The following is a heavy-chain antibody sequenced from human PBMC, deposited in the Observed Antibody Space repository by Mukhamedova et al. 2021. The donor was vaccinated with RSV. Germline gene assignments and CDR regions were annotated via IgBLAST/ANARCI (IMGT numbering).Heavy chain of an antibody. J-gene: IGHJ5*02. V-gene: IGHV5-10-1*01. Sequence: WGGRIDPGDSYTKYSPSFQGHVTISADKSISTAYLQWSSLKASDTAMYYCARRGGDFYDISDYCIHPWGQGTPVTVSS. CDR2: IDPGDSYT. CDR3: ARRGGDFYDISDYCIHP. D-gene: IGHD3-22*01.